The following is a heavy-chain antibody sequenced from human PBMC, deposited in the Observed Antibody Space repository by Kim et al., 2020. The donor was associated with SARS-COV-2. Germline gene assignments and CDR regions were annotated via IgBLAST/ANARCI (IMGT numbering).Heavy chain of an antibody. D-gene: IGHD2-2*01. V-gene: IGHV3-66*01. J-gene: IGHJ3*02. CDR2: IYSGGST. CDR1: GFTVSSNY. Sequence: GGSLRLSCAASGFTVSSNYMSWVRQAPGKGLEWVSVIYSGGSTYYADSVKGRFTISRDNSKNTLYLQMNSLRAEDTAVYYCARDHRVLVLPDAFDIWGQGTMVTVSS. CDR3: ARDHRVLVLPDAFDI.